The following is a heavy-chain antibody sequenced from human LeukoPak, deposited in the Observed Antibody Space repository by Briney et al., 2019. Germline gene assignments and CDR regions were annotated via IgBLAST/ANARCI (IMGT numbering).Heavy chain of an antibody. CDR2: IYYSGST. CDR3: ARGYYDFWSGYYYYGMDV. CDR1: GGSISSYY. J-gene: IGHJ6*02. V-gene: IGHV4-59*01. Sequence: KPSETLSLTCTVSGGSISSYYWSWIRQPPGKGLEWIGYIYYSGSTNYNPSLKSRVTISVDTSKNQFSLKLSSVTAADTAVYYCARGYYDFWSGYYYYGMDVWGQGTTVTVSS. D-gene: IGHD3-3*01.